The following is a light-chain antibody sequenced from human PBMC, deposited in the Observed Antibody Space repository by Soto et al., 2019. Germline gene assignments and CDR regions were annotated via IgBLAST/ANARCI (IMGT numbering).Light chain of an antibody. CDR2: EVN. V-gene: IGLV2-8*01. CDR1: SSDVGVYNY. CDR3: SSYGGNNNLI. Sequence: QSALTQPPSASGSPGQSVTISCTGTSSDVGVYNYVSWYQQHPGKAPKVIIYEVNKQPSGVPDRFSGSKSGNTASLTVSGLQAEDEADYYCSSYGGNNNLIFGGGTKLTVL. J-gene: IGLJ2*01.